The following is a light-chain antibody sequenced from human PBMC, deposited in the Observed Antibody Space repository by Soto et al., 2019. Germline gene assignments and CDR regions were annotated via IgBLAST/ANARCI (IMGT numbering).Light chain of an antibody. V-gene: IGLV2-14*01. Sequence: QSVLTQPASVSGSPGQSITISCTGTCSDVGGYNYVSWYQQHPGKAPKLMIYDVSNRPSGVSNRFSGSKSGNTASLTISGLQAEDEADYYCSSYTSSSTPLVVFGGGTKVTVL. J-gene: IGLJ2*01. CDR1: CSDVGGYNY. CDR3: SSYTSSSTPLVV. CDR2: DVS.